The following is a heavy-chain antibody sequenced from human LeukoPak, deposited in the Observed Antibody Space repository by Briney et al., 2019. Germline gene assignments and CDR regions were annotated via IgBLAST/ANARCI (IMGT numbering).Heavy chain of an antibody. V-gene: IGHV4-59*01. D-gene: IGHD3-10*01. Sequence: PSETLSLTCTISGASISSYYWSWIRQPPGKRLEWIGYIYYSGSANYNPSLKSRFTISVDTSKNQFSLKLSSVTAADTAVYYCARTTMVRGTYYMDVWGKGTTVTISS. CDR2: IYYSGSA. CDR1: GASISSYY. CDR3: ARTTMVRGTYYMDV. J-gene: IGHJ6*03.